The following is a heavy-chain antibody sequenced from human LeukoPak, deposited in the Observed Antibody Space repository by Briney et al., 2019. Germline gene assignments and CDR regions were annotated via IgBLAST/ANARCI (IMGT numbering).Heavy chain of an antibody. CDR3: AKVGLYGSGIRNGYFQH. D-gene: IGHD3-10*01. CDR1: GFTFSSYG. J-gene: IGHJ1*01. V-gene: IGHV3-30*18. Sequence: GRSLRLSCAASGFTFSSYGMHWVRQAPGKGLEWVAVISYDGSNKYYADSVKGRFTISRDNSKNTLYLQMNSLRAEDTAVYYCAKVGLYGSGIRNGYFQHWGQGTLVTVSS. CDR2: ISYDGSNK.